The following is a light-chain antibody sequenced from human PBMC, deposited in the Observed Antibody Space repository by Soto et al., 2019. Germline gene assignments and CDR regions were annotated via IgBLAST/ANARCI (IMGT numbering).Light chain of an antibody. CDR1: SSDIGAYNY. J-gene: IGLJ2*01. CDR2: DVA. CDR3: SLYGGDSDVV. V-gene: IGLV2-8*01. Sequence: QSALTQPPCASGSPGQSVAISCTGTSSDIGAYNYVSWYQQHPGKAPKLLIYDVATRPSGVPDRFSGSKSGNTASLTVAGLLPEDEADYYCSLYGGDSDVVFGGGTQLTVL.